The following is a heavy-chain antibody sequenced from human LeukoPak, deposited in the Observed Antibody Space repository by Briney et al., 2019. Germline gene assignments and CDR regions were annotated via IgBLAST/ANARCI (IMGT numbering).Heavy chain of an antibody. CDR1: GAAFLYYW. Sequence: GAPLKISSKVSGAAFLYYWIAWVRRMPGRGLEGMGIIDPADSDAQYSPSFAGHVTISADESISTAYLQWSGLKASDTGMYFCARAYRRDPSLPDGYDLWGQGTLVTV. D-gene: IGHD5-18*01. V-gene: IGHV5-51*01. CDR2: IDPADSDA. CDR3: ARAYRRDPSLPDGYDL. J-gene: IGHJ3*01.